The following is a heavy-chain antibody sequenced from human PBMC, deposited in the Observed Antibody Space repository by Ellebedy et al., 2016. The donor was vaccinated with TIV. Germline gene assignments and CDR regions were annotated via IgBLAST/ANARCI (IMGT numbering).Heavy chain of an antibody. Sequence: AASVKVSCKATGYILTSYYMHWVRQAPGQGLEWMGVMNPSGGTTLNPQKFQGRVKVTRDTSTSTIYMELSSLTSDDTAVYYFARGRSVGSHPFDNWGQGTLVTVSS. CDR3: ARGRSVGSHPFDN. CDR2: MNPSGGTT. J-gene: IGHJ4*02. V-gene: IGHV1-46*01. D-gene: IGHD1-26*01. CDR1: GYILTSYY.